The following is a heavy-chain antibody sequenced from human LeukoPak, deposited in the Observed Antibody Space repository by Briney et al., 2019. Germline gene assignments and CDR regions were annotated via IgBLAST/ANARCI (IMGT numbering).Heavy chain of an antibody. CDR1: GFTFSSYW. Sequence: GGSLRLSCAASGFTFSSYWMHRVRRAPGKGLVWVSRINSDGSSTSYADSVKGRFTISRDNAKNTLYLQMNSLRAEDTAVYYCARDSYSSGAHFDYWGQGTLVTVSS. CDR3: ARDSYSSGAHFDY. V-gene: IGHV3-74*01. CDR2: INSDGSST. D-gene: IGHD6-19*01. J-gene: IGHJ4*02.